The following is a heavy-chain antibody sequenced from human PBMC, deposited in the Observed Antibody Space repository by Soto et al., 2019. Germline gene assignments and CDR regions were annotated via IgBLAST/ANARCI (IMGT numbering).Heavy chain of an antibody. J-gene: IGHJ1*01. V-gene: IGHV4-4*02. D-gene: IGHD3-22*01. Sequence: PSETLSLTCAVSGGSISSINWWSWFRQPPGKGLEWIGEIYHSGSTNYNPSLKSRVTISVDKSKNQFSLKLSSVTAADTAVYYCARGSPLYYYDSSGYYAEYFQHWGQGTLVTVSS. CDR2: IYHSGST. CDR3: ARGSPLYYYDSSGYYAEYFQH. CDR1: GGSISSINW.